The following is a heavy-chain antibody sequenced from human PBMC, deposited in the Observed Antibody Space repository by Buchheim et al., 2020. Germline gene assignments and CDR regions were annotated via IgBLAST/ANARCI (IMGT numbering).Heavy chain of an antibody. J-gene: IGHJ4*02. CDR3: AKSQTWIELWHFDY. CDR2: ISGSGGST. D-gene: IGHD5-18*01. Sequence: EVQLLESGGGLVQPGGSLRLSCAAPGFTFSSYAMSWVRQGPGKGLEWVSGISGSGGSTNYAASVKGRFTISRDNSKNTLYLQMNSLRAEDTAVYYCAKSQTWIELWHFDYWGQGAL. CDR1: GFTFSSYA. V-gene: IGHV3-23*01.